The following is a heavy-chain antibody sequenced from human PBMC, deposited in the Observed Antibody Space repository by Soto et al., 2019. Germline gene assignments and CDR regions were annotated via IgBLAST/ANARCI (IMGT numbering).Heavy chain of an antibody. CDR3: SRGRGFWGRTDS. CDR2: IYYSGST. V-gene: IGHV4-31*03. Sequence: QLQLQESGPGLLKTSQTLSLTCSVSGDSIISGGYYWTWLRKYQGKALEYIGYIYYSGSTYYNPSLVSRVTISLDASKTQFSLRLSSVTAADTAVYYCSRGRGFWGRTDSWCQGTLVTVSA. D-gene: IGHD3-16*01. J-gene: IGHJ4*02. CDR1: GDSIISGGYY.